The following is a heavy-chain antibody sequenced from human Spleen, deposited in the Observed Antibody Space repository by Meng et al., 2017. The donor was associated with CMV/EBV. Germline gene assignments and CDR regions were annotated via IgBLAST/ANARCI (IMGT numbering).Heavy chain of an antibody. Sequence: CAASGFTLSDYYVSWIRQAPGKGLEWLSYISSSGNTIHYADSVKGRFIISRDTPKNSVYLQMNSLRAEDTAVYYCVREDYGDYFFDTWGQGTLVTVSS. CDR2: ISSSGNTI. J-gene: IGHJ4*02. CDR1: GFTLSDYY. D-gene: IGHD4-17*01. V-gene: IGHV3-11*01. CDR3: VREDYGDYFFDT.